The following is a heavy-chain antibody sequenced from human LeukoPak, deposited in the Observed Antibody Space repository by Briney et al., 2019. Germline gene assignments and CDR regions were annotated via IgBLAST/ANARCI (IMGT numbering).Heavy chain of an antibody. D-gene: IGHD3-22*01. Sequence: GGSLRLSCLSCGFTFRGQYMSCVRQARGKGREWVANIRPDSRWKKDVNSDKGRVHNSRDNAQNALYLQMDSLRVEDTAVYFCARAEHYNNRKGTVGVYFDFWGRGTLVPASS. V-gene: IGHV3-7*05. CDR1: GFTFRGQY. CDR3: ARAEHYNNRKGTVGVYFDF. CDR2: IRPDSRWK. J-gene: IGHJ2*01.